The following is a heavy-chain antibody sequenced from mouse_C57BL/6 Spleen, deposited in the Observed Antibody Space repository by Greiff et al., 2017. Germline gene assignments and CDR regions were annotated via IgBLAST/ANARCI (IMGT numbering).Heavy chain of an antibody. V-gene: IGHV1-54*01. CDR1: GYAFTNYL. CDR2: INPGSGGS. Sequence: QVQLQQSGAELVRPGTSVKVSCKASGYAFTNYLIEWVKQRPGQGLEWIGVINPGSGGSNYNEKFKGKATLTADKSSSTAYMQLSSLTSEDSAVYFCARGGIDYWGQGTTLTVSS. CDR3: ARGGIDY. J-gene: IGHJ2*01.